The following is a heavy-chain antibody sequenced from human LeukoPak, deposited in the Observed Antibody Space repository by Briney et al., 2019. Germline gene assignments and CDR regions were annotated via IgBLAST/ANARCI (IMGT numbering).Heavy chain of an antibody. CDR1: GYTFSNYY. Sequence: ASVKVSCKASGYTFSNYYMHWVRQAPGQGLEWMGWMNPKTGNTGSAQKLQGRVTITGNTSISTAYMELSSLRSEDTAVYYCVRIDYSNAFDIWGQGTMVTVSS. J-gene: IGHJ3*02. CDR2: MNPKTGNT. D-gene: IGHD4-11*01. CDR3: VRIDYSNAFDI. V-gene: IGHV1-8*03.